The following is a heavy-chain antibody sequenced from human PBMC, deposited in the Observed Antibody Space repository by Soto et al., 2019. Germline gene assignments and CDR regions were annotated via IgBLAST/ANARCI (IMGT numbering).Heavy chain of an antibody. J-gene: IGHJ6*02. CDR2: IYYSGST. V-gene: IGHV4-59*08. Sequence: QVQLQESGPGLVKPSETLSLTCTVSGGSISSYYWSWIRQPPGKGLEWIGYIYYSGSTNYNPSLKGRVTISVDTSKNQFSLKLSSVTAADTAVYYCARHFPGPRVEYQLPRPYYYYYGMDVWGQGTTVTVSS. CDR1: GGSISSYY. CDR3: ARHFPGPRVEYQLPRPYYYYYGMDV. D-gene: IGHD2-2*01.